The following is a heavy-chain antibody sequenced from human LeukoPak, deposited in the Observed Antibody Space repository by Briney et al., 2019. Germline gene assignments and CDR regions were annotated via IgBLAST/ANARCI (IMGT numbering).Heavy chain of an antibody. CDR3: ARVVRGVIITPGDY. D-gene: IGHD3-10*01. V-gene: IGHV1-18*01. CDR1: GYTFTSYG. J-gene: IGHJ4*02. CDR2: ISAYNGNT. Sequence: ASVKVSCKASGYTFTSYGISWVRQAPGQGLEWMGWISAYNGNTNYAQKLQGRVTMTTDTSTSTAYMELRSLRSDDAAVYYCARVVRGVIITPGDYWGQGTLVTVSS.